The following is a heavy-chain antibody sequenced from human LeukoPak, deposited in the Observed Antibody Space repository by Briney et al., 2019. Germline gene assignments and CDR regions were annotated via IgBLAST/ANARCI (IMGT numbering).Heavy chain of an antibody. J-gene: IGHJ6*02. Sequence: SETLSLTCTVSGGSISSDYRSWIRQPPGKGLEWIGYIYYTGSTTYNPSLKSRLTISLDTSKNQFSLKLTSVTAADTAVYYCARHIAVGEDVWGQGTTVTVFS. CDR3: ARHIAVGEDV. CDR1: GGSISSDY. V-gene: IGHV4-59*01. D-gene: IGHD6-19*01. CDR2: IYYTGST.